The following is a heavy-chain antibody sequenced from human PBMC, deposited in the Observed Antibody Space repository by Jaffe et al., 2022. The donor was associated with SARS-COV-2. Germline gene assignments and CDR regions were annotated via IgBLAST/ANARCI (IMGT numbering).Heavy chain of an antibody. J-gene: IGHJ4*02. CDR1: GFTFGDYA. CDR3: TRGALAVAAPWAGDY. CDR2: IRSKAYGGTT. Sequence: EVQLVESGGGLVKPGRSLRLSCTASGFTFGDYAMSWFRQAPGKGLEWVGFIRSKAYGGTTEYAASVKGRFTISRDDSKSIAYLQMNSLKTEDTAVYYCTRGALAVAAPWAGDYWGQGTLVTVSS. V-gene: IGHV3-49*05. D-gene: IGHD6-19*01.